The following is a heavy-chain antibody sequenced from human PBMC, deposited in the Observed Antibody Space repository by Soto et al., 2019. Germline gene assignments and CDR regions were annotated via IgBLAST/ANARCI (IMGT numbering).Heavy chain of an antibody. J-gene: IGHJ4*02. CDR2: IWCDGSNK. D-gene: IGHD2-15*01. V-gene: IGHV3-33*03. CDR1: GFTFSSYG. CDR3: VRTSLVVAAATREDY. Sequence: GGSLRLSCAASGFTFSSYGMHWVRQAPGKGLEWVAVIWCDGSNKYYADSVKGRFTISRDNAKNTLYLQMNSLRAEDTAVYYCVRTSLVVAAATREDYWGQGTLVTVSS.